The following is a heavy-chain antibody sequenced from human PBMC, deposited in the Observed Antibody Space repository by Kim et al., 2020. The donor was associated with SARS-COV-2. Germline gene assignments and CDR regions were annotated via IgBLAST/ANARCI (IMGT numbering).Heavy chain of an antibody. CDR3: ARRAIVRGDSFDY. CDR1: GGSISSSSYY. V-gene: IGHV4-39*01. D-gene: IGHD2-21*02. Sequence: SETLSLTCTVSGGSISSSSYYWGWIRQPPGKGLEWIGSIYYSGSTYYNPSLKSRVTISVDTSKNQFSLKLSSVTAADAAVYYCARRAIVRGDSFDYWGQGTLVTVSS. CDR2: IYYSGST. J-gene: IGHJ4*02.